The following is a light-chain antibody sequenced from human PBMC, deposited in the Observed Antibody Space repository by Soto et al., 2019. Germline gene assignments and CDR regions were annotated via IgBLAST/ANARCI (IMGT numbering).Light chain of an antibody. J-gene: IGKJ1*01. CDR1: QGISSY. Sequence: IPLTQSPSSLSASVGDRVTITCRASQGISSYLAWYQQKPGKAPKLLIYAASTLQSGVPSRFSGSASGTDFTLTISSLQSEDFATYYCQQLNSYPRTFGQGTKVDIK. CDR2: AAS. V-gene: IGKV1-9*01. CDR3: QQLNSYPRT.